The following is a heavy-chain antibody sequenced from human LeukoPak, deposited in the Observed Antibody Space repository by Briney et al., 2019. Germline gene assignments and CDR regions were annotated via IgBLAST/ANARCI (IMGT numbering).Heavy chain of an antibody. D-gene: IGHD1-26*01. CDR1: GGSFSGYY. J-gene: IGHJ5*02. V-gene: IGHV4-34*01. CDR3: ARGASGSYYRWFDP. Sequence: SETLSLTCAVYGGSFSGYYWSWIRQPPGKGLEWIGKINHSGSTNYNPSLKSRVTISVDTSKNQFSLKLSSVTAADTAVYYCARGASGSYYRWFDPWGQGTLVTVSS. CDR2: INHSGST.